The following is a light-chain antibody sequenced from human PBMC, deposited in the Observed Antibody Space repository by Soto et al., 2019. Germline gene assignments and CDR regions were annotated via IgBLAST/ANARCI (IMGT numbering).Light chain of an antibody. CDR2: EVT. CDR3: SSYTISNTLPFV. J-gene: IGLJ1*01. Sequence: QSALTQPASVSGSPGQSITISCTGTRRDVGGYNYVSWYQQYPGKSPKLLIYEVTHRPSGVSNRFSGSKSGNTASLTISGLQAEDEADYDCSSYTISNTLPFVFGTGTKVTVL. V-gene: IGLV2-14*01. CDR1: RRDVGGYNY.